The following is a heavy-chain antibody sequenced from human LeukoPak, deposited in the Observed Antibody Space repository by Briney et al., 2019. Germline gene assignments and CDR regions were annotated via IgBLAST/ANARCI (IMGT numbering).Heavy chain of an antibody. J-gene: IGHJ4*02. CDR1: GGSISSSSYY. V-gene: IGHV4-39*07. CDR3: ARGPYSGYETDY. Sequence: PSETLSLTCTVSGGSISSSSYYWGWIRQPPGKGLEWIGSIYYSGSTYYNPSLKSRVTISVDTSKNQFSLKLSSVTAADTAVYYCARGPYSGYETDYWGQGTLVTVSS. D-gene: IGHD5-12*01. CDR2: IYYSGST.